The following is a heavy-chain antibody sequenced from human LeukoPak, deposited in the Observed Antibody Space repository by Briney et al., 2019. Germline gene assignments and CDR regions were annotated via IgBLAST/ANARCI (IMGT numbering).Heavy chain of an antibody. D-gene: IGHD2-2*01. J-gene: IGHJ6*02. Sequence: SETLSLTCTVSGGSISSYYWSWIRQPAGKGLEWIWLIYTSGSTNYNPSLKSRVNMSVDTSKNQFSLKLSSVTAADTAVYYCARDDIVVVPAAILYYGMDVWGQGTTVTVSS. CDR2: IYTSGST. CDR3: ARDDIVVVPAAILYYGMDV. V-gene: IGHV4-4*07. CDR1: GGSISSYY.